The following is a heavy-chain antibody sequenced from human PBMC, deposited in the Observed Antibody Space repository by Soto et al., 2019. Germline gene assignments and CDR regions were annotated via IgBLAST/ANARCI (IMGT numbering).Heavy chain of an antibody. CDR2: INAGNGNT. Sequence: ASVKVSCKDSGYTFTSYAMHWVRQAPGQRLEWMGWINAGNGNTKYSQKFQGRVTITRDTSASTAYMELSSLRSEDTAVYYCARAAFGYYDSSGYQDAFDIWGQGTMVTVSS. CDR3: ARAAFGYYDSSGYQDAFDI. J-gene: IGHJ3*02. CDR1: GYTFTSYA. V-gene: IGHV1-3*01. D-gene: IGHD3-22*01.